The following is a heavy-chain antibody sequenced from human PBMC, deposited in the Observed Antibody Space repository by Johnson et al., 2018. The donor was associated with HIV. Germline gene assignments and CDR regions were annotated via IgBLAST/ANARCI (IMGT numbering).Heavy chain of an antibody. CDR1: GFTFSSYA. V-gene: IGHV3-9*01. CDR2: ISWDSGTI. J-gene: IGHJ3*02. D-gene: IGHD4-23*01. Sequence: VQLVESGGGVVRPGGSLRLSCAAPGFTFSSYAIHWVRQAPGKGLEWVSSISWDSGTIGYADSVKGRFTISRDNAKISLYLQMDSLRAEDTAVYYCAKDMSRVVTPWAVSFDIWGQGTMVTVSS. CDR3: AKDMSRVVTPWAVSFDI.